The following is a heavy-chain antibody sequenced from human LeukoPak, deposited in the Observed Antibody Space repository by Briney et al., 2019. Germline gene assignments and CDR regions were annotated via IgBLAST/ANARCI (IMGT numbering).Heavy chain of an antibody. V-gene: IGHV3-21*01. CDR1: GFTFSSYT. J-gene: IGHJ4*02. CDR3: ARKQNCDY. Sequence: PGGSLRLSCAASGFTFSSYTMNWVRQAPGKGLEWVSSIGSSSSFMYSADSVKGRFTISRENAKNSLYLQMNSLRAEDTAVYYCARKQNCDYWGQRTLVTVSS. CDR2: IGSSSSFM.